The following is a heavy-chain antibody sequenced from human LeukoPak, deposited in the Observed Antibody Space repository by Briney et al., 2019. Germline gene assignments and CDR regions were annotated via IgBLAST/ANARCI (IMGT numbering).Heavy chain of an antibody. CDR3: AKEQNSKGYFDF. D-gene: IGHD4-23*01. J-gene: IGHJ4*02. Sequence: PGGSLRLSCAASAFTFSSYAMSWVRQAPGKGLEWVSAISGSGSGTYYADSVKGRVTISRDNSQNTLYLQMNSLRAEDTAVYYCAKEQNSKGYFDFWGQGSLVTVSS. CDR1: AFTFSSYA. V-gene: IGHV3-23*01. CDR2: ISGSGSGT.